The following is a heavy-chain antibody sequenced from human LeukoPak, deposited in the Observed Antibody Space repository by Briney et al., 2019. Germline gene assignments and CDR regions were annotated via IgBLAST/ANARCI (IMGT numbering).Heavy chain of an antibody. J-gene: IGHJ5*02. V-gene: IGHV4-59*08. CDR1: GGSISSYY. CDR2: IYYSGST. D-gene: IGHD5-18*01. CDR3: ARAPRKYSYGHNWFDP. Sequence: PSETLSLTCTVSGGSISSYYWSWIRQPPGKGLEWIGSIYYSGSTNYNPSLKSRVTISVDTSKNQFSLKLSSVTAADTAVYYCARAPRKYSYGHNWFDPWGQGTLVTVSS.